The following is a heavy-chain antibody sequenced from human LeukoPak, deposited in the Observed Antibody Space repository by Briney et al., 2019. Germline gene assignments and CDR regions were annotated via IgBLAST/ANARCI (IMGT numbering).Heavy chain of an antibody. Sequence: SETLSLTCTVSGGSIRSYYWSWIRQPPGKGLEWIGYIYYSGSTNYNPSLKSRVTISVDTSKNQFSLKLSSVTAADTAVYYCARDTGAYSSGYYALFDYYYYMDVWGKGTTVTVSS. CDR1: GGSIRSYY. D-gene: IGHD3-22*01. V-gene: IGHV4-59*01. CDR3: ARDTGAYSSGYYALFDYYYYMDV. J-gene: IGHJ6*03. CDR2: IYYSGST.